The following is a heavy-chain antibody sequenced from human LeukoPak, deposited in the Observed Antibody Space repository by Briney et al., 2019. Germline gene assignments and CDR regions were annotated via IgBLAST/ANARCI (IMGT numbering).Heavy chain of an antibody. D-gene: IGHD5-18*01. Sequence: GGSLRLSCAASGFTFSSYAMSWVRQAPGKGLEGVSAISGSGGSTYYADSVKGRFTIPRDNSKNTLYLQMNSLRAEDTAVYYCAKVKGYSYGYNDYWGQGTLVTVSS. V-gene: IGHV3-23*01. CDR2: ISGSGGST. CDR1: GFTFSSYA. J-gene: IGHJ4*02. CDR3: AKVKGYSYGYNDY.